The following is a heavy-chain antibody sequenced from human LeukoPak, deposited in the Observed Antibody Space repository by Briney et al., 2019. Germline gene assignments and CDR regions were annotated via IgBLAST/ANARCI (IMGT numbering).Heavy chain of an antibody. CDR3: AREDCRGDGCYSFDY. V-gene: IGHV4-59*01. CDR1: GGSISSYY. J-gene: IGHJ4*02. D-gene: IGHD2-15*01. CDR2: IYYSGST. Sequence: PSETLSLTCTVSGGSISSYYWSWIRQPPGKGLEWIGYIYYSGSTNYNPSLKSRVTISVDTSKNQFSLKLSSVTAADTAVYYCAREDCRGDGCYSFDYWGQGTLVTVSS.